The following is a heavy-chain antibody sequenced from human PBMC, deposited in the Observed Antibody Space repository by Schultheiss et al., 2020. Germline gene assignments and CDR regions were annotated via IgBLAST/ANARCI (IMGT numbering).Heavy chain of an antibody. D-gene: IGHD6-19*01. J-gene: IGHJ4*02. V-gene: IGHV3-30*18. Sequence: GGSLRLSYAASGFTFSSYGMHWVRQAPGKGLEWVAVISYDGSNKYYADSVKGRFTISIDNSKNTLYLQMNSLRAEDTAVYYCAKQYSSGWYYFDYWGQGTLVTVSS. CDR3: AKQYSSGWYYFDY. CDR1: GFTFSSYG. CDR2: ISYDGSNK.